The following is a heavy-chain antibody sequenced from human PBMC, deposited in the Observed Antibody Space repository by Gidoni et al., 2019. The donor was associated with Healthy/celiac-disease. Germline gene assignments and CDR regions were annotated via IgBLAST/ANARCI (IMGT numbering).Heavy chain of an antibody. D-gene: IGHD1-7*01. J-gene: IGHJ4*02. V-gene: IGHV3-9*01. CDR1: GFTFDAYA. CDR2: ISWNSGSI. CDR3: AKGPANSYFDY. Sequence: EVQLVESGGGLVQPGRSLTLSCAASGFTFDAYAMHWVRQAPGKGLEWVSGISWNSGSIGYADSVKGRFTISRDNAKNSLYLQMNRLRAEDTALYYCAKGPANSYFDYWGQGTLVTVSS.